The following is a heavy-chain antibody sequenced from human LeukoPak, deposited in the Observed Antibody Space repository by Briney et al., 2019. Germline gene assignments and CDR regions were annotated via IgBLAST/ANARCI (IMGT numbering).Heavy chain of an antibody. Sequence: PGGSLRLSCAASGFTFSSYGMHWVRQAPGKGLEWVAAMSYDGSNKYYADPVKGRFTISRDNSKNTLYLQMNSLRAEDTAVYYCAKTRQTSSGWFNHYFDSWGQGTLVTVSS. D-gene: IGHD6-19*01. CDR2: MSYDGSNK. J-gene: IGHJ4*02. V-gene: IGHV3-30*18. CDR1: GFTFSSYG. CDR3: AKTRQTSSGWFNHYFDS.